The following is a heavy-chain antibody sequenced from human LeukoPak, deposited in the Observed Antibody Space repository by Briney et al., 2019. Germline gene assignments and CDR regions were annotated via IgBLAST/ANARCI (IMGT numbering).Heavy chain of an antibody. D-gene: IGHD2-15*01. Sequence: ASVKVSCKASGYNFTGYYMLWVLQAPGQGLEWMGRINPNSGGTNYAQKFQGRVTMTRDTSISTAYMELSRLRSDDTAVYYCARVGCSGGSCAYYWFDPWGQGTLVTVSS. CDR1: GYNFTGYY. CDR3: ARVGCSGGSCAYYWFDP. V-gene: IGHV1-2*06. J-gene: IGHJ5*02. CDR2: INPNSGGT.